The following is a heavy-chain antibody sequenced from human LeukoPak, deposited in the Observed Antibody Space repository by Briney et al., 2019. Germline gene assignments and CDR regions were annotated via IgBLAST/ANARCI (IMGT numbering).Heavy chain of an antibody. D-gene: IGHD2-2*01. J-gene: IGHJ5*02. CDR2: IYYSRST. CDR3: GRYCSSTSCYGYNWFDP. CDR1: GGSISSGGYY. V-gene: IGHV4-31*03. Sequence: SQTLSLTCTVSGGSISSGGYYWSWIRQHPGTGLEWIGYIYYSRSTYYNPSLKSRVTISVDTSKNQFSLKLSSVTAADTAVYYCGRYCSSTSCYGYNWFDPWGQGTLVTVSS.